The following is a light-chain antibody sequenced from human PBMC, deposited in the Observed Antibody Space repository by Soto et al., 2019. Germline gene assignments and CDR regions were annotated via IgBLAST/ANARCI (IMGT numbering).Light chain of an antibody. V-gene: IGKV3-20*01. CDR3: QQYGSSPRT. Sequence: EIVLTQSPGTLSLSPGERATLSCRASQSVSSSYLAWYQQKPGQAPRPLLYGASSRATGIPDRFSGSGSETDFTLTISRLEPEDFAVYYCQQYGSSPRTFGQGTKVDIK. J-gene: IGKJ1*01. CDR2: GAS. CDR1: QSVSSSY.